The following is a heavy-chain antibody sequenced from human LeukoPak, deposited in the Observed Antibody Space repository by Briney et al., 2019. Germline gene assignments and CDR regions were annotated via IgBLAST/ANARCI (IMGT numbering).Heavy chain of an antibody. V-gene: IGHV3-53*01. J-gene: IGHJ4*02. CDR3: AKDLSVGATVKFDY. CDR2: ITSGGST. D-gene: IGHD1-26*01. Sequence: AGGSLRLSCAASGFIVSNNFMSWVRQAPGKGLEWVSSITSGGSTSYADSVKGRFTISRDNSKNTLYLEMNSLRAEDTAVYFCAKDLSVGATVKFDYWGQGTLVTVPS. CDR1: GFIVSNNF.